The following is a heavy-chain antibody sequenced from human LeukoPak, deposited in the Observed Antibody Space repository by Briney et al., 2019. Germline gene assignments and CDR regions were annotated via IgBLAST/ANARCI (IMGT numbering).Heavy chain of an antibody. V-gene: IGHV3-30*18. CDR2: ISYDGSNK. CDR3: AKDRWESRSYFDY. D-gene: IGHD1-26*01. CDR1: GFTFSSYG. J-gene: IGHJ4*02. Sequence: GGSLRLSCAASGFTFSSYGMHWVRQAPGKGLEWVAVISYDGSNKYYADSVKGRFTISRDNSKNTLYLQMNSLRAEDTAVYYCAKDRWESRSYFDYWGQGTLVTVSS.